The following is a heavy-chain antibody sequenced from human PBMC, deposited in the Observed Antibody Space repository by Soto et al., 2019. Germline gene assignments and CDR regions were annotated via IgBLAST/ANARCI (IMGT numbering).Heavy chain of an antibody. J-gene: IGHJ2*01. D-gene: IGHD2-2*01. V-gene: IGHV1-58*01. CDR3: AASERYCGSTSCYRYWYFDL. CDR1: GFTFTSSA. Sequence: VASVKVSCKASGFTFTSSAVQWVRQARGQRLEWIGWIVVGSGNTNYAQKFQERVTITRDMSTSTAYMELSSLRSEGTAVYYCAASERYCGSTSCYRYWYFDLWGRGTLVTVSS. CDR2: IVVGSGNT.